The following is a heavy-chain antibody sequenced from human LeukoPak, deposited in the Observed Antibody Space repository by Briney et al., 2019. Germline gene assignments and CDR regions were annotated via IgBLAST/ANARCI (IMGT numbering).Heavy chain of an antibody. CDR3: ARVRRGYSGYIYYYYYMDV. V-gene: IGHV4-34*01. D-gene: IGHD5-12*01. CDR2: INHSGST. J-gene: IGHJ6*03. Sequence: PSETLSLTCAVYGGSFSGYYWSWIRQPPGKGLEWIGEINHSGSTNYNPSLKSRVTISVDTSKNQFSLKLSSVTAADTAVYYCARVRRGYSGYIYYYYYMDVWGKGTTVTVSS. CDR1: GGSFSGYY.